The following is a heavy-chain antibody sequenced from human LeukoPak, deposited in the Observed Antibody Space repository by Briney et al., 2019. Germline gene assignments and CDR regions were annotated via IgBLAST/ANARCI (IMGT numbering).Heavy chain of an antibody. D-gene: IGHD3-10*02. Sequence: GESLKISCAASGFSFSSYSMNWVRQAPGKGLEWVATMTRSDTIYYADSVKGRFTISRDDAKNSVYLQMNSLRDEDTALYSCARAQTMFWEFDGFDIWGRGTKVTVSS. V-gene: IGHV3-69-1*01. CDR2: MTRSDTI. CDR3: ARAQTMFWEFDGFDI. J-gene: IGHJ3*02. CDR1: GFSFSSYS.